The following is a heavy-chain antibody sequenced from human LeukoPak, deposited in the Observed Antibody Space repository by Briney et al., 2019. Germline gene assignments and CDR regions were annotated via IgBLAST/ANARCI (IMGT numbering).Heavy chain of an antibody. CDR2: ISSSGSTI. D-gene: IGHD6-13*01. Sequence: GGSLRLSCAASGFTFSDHYMSWIRQAPGKGLEWVSYISSSGSTIYYADSVKGRFTISRDNAKNSLYLQMNSLRAEDTAVYYCARDNSSSMGNYFDYWGQGTLVTVSS. CDR1: GFTFSDHY. J-gene: IGHJ4*02. CDR3: ARDNSSSMGNYFDY. V-gene: IGHV3-11*04.